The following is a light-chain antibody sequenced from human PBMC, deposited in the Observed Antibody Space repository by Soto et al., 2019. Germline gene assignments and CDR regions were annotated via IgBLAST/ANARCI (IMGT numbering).Light chain of an antibody. CDR2: GAS. Sequence: EVVLTQSPATLSLSPGDRATLSCRASQSVSSNLAWYQQRPGQAPRLLIYGASSMAAGIPARFSGSGSGTDFTLTISSLEAEDFAVYYCQQRTAWPITFGQGTRLEIK. CDR3: QQRTAWPIT. V-gene: IGKV3-11*01. J-gene: IGKJ5*01. CDR1: QSVSSN.